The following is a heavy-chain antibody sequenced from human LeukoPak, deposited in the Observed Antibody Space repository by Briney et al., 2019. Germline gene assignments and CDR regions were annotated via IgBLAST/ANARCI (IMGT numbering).Heavy chain of an antibody. V-gene: IGHV1-2*02. D-gene: IGHD2-15*01. CDR1: GYTFTDYY. CDR3: AIGSCISGNCQSPLFDY. J-gene: IGHJ4*02. Sequence: GASVKVSCKASGYTFTDYYMHWVRQAPGQGLEWMGWINPNSSGTNYAQNFQGRATMTRDTSTSTAYMELSRLRSDDTAMYYCAIGSCISGNCQSPLFDYWGQGNLVTVSS. CDR2: INPNSSGT.